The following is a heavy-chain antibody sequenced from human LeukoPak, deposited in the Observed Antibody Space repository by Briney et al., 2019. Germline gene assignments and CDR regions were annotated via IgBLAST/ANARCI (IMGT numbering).Heavy chain of an antibody. CDR2: IYYSGST. Sequence: SETLSLTCTVSGGSISSSSYYWGWIRQPPGKGLEWIGSIYYSGSTYYNPSLKSRVTISADTSKNQFSLKLSSVTAADTAVYYCAREGGYCSSTSCYQSYYFDYWGQGTLVTVSS. V-gene: IGHV4-39*07. D-gene: IGHD2-2*01. CDR1: GGSISSSSYY. J-gene: IGHJ4*02. CDR3: AREGGYCSSTSCYQSYYFDY.